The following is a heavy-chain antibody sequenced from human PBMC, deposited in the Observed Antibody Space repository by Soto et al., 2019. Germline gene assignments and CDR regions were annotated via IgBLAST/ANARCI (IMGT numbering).Heavy chain of an antibody. Sequence: GGSLRLSCAASGFTFSSYAMHWVRQAPGKGLEWVSAISGSGGSTYYADSVKGRFTISRDNSKNTLYLQMNSLRAEDTAVYYCAKFSYDSSGYLFDSWGQGTLVTVSS. V-gene: IGHV3-23*01. CDR3: AKFSYDSSGYLFDS. D-gene: IGHD3-22*01. CDR2: ISGSGGST. J-gene: IGHJ4*02. CDR1: GFTFSSYA.